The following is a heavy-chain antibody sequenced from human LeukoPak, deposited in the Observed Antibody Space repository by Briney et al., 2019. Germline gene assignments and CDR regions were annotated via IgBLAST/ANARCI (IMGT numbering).Heavy chain of an antibody. Sequence: SQTLSLTCTVSGDPISSYYWSWIRQPPGKGLEWIGYIYYSGYTNYNPSLKSRVTISVDMSKNQFSLKLSSVTAADTAVYYCASSGGGYCSSTSCYEIDYWGQGTLVTVSS. J-gene: IGHJ4*02. CDR2: IYYSGYT. V-gene: IGHV4-59*01. D-gene: IGHD2-2*01. CDR1: GDPISSYY. CDR3: ASSGGGYCSSTSCYEIDY.